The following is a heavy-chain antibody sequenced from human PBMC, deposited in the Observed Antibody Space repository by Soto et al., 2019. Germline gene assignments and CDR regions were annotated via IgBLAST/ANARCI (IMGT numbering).Heavy chain of an antibody. CDR2: IYYSGST. Sequence: PSETLSLTCTVSGGSISSYYWSWIRQPPGKGLEWIGYIYYSGSTNYNPSLKSRVTISVDTSKNQFSLKLSSVTAADTAVYYCARVGYIGNYYGMDVWGQGTTVTVSS. CDR3: ARVGYIGNYYGMDV. J-gene: IGHJ6*02. CDR1: GGSISSYY. D-gene: IGHD3-22*01. V-gene: IGHV4-59*01.